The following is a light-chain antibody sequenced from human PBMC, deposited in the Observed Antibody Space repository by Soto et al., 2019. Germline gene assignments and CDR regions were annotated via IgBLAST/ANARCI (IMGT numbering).Light chain of an antibody. J-gene: IGKJ1*01. CDR2: DAS. CDR1: QSISSW. V-gene: IGKV1-5*01. CDR3: QQYNSYPWT. Sequence: DIQMTQSPPTLSASVGDRVTITCRASQSISSWLAWYQQKPGKAPKLLIYDASSLESGVPSRFSGSGSGTEFTLTIGSLQPDDFATFYCQQYNSYPWTLGQGTKVEIK.